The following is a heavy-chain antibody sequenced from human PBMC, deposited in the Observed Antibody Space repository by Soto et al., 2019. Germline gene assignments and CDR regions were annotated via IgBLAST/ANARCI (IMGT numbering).Heavy chain of an antibody. CDR2: ISYDGSNK. Sequence: PGGSLRLSCAASGFTFSSYAMHWVRQAPGKGLEWVAVISYDGSNKYYADSVKGRFTISRDNSKNTLYLQMNSLRAEDTAVYYCARDWGLDSVPAAMESPPDGMDVWGQGTTVTVSS. J-gene: IGHJ6*02. CDR1: GFTFSSYA. CDR3: ARDWGLDSVPAAMESPPDGMDV. V-gene: IGHV3-30-3*01. D-gene: IGHD2-2*01.